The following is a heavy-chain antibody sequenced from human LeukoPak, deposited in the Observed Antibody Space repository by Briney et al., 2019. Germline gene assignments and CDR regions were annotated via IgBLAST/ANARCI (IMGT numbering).Heavy chain of an antibody. CDR2: IYYSGST. J-gene: IGHJ4*02. CDR1: GGSISSSSYY. D-gene: IGHD3-10*01. V-gene: IGHV4-39*07. Sequence: SETLSLTRTVSGGSISSSSYYWGWIRQPPGKGLEWIGSIYYSGSTYYNPSLKSRVTISVDTSKNQFSLKLSSVTAADTAVYYCASRSGSMAPIDYWGQGTLVTVSS. CDR3: ASRSGSMAPIDY.